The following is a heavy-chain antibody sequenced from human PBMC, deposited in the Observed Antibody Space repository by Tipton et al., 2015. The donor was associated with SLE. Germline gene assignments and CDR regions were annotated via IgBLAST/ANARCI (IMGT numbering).Heavy chain of an antibody. CDR3: ASKGYSGYANAFDI. D-gene: IGHD5-12*01. CDR2: IYYSGST. CDR1: GGSISRINYY. V-gene: IGHV4-39*01. Sequence: TLSLTCTVSGGSISRINYYWGWIRHPPGKGLEWIGSIYYSGSTYYNPSLKSRVTISVDTSKNQFSLKLSSVTAADTAVYYCASKGYSGYANAFDIWGQGTMVTVSS. J-gene: IGHJ3*02.